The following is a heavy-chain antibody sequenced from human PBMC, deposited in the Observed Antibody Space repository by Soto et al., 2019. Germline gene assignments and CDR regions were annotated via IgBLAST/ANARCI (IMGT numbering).Heavy chain of an antibody. CDR1: GLTFSDYG. CDR3: ATMERLFDY. D-gene: IGHD3-3*01. Sequence: GGSLRLSCAASGLTFSDYGMHWVRQAPGTGLEWVAVVSYDGSDKYYADCVKGRFTISRDNSKNRLYLQMNSLRAEDTAVYYCATMERLFDYWGQGTLVTVSS. V-gene: IGHV3-30*03. J-gene: IGHJ4*02. CDR2: VSYDGSDK.